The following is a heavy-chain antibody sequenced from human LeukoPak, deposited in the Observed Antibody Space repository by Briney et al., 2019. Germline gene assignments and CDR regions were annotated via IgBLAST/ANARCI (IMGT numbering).Heavy chain of an antibody. CDR1: GFMFSSYW. CDR3: ARRSGYYDYFDY. CDR2: IKEDGSEK. V-gene: IGHV3-7*01. Sequence: PGGSLRLSCAASGFMFSSYWMSWVRQAPGKGLEWVADIKEDGSEKSYVDSVKGRFTISRDNAKNSLYLQMNTLRAEDTAVYYCARRSGYYDYFDYWGQGTLVTVSS. J-gene: IGHJ4*02. D-gene: IGHD3-3*01.